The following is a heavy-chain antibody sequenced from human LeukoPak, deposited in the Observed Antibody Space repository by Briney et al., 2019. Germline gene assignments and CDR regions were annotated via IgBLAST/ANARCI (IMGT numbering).Heavy chain of an antibody. CDR1: GYTFTGYY. CDR2: INPNSGGT. CDR3: ARLNDYVWGSYRYWPHFDY. D-gene: IGHD3-16*02. J-gene: IGHJ4*02. Sequence: GASAKVSCKASGYTFTGYYMHWVRQAPGQGLEWMGWINPNSGGTNYAQKFQGRVTMTRDTSISTAYMELSRLRSDDTAVYYCARLNDYVWGSYRYWPHFDYWGQGTLVTVSS. V-gene: IGHV1-2*02.